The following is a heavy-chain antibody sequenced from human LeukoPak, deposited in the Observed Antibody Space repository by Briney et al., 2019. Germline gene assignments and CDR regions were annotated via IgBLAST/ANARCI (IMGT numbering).Heavy chain of an antibody. Sequence: SETLSLTCTVSGGSISPYYWSWIRQPPGKGLEWIGYIYYSGTTNYNPSLKSRVTISVDTSKKQISLKLCSVTAADTAVYYCARNYGSGSYYSYYYMDVWGKGTTVTVSS. V-gene: IGHV4-59*01. CDR1: GGSISPYY. D-gene: IGHD3-10*01. CDR3: ARNYGSGSYYSYYYMDV. J-gene: IGHJ6*03. CDR2: IYYSGTT.